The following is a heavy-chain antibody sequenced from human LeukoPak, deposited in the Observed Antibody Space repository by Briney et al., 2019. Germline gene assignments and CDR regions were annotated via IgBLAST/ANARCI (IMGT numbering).Heavy chain of an antibody. CDR1: GFSISSDDC. CDR3: VRDGGFYYTASPSSWFDP. D-gene: IGHD2-15*01. CDR2: ISNRGSP. Sequence: SETLSLTCLVSGFSISSDDCWGWIRQPPGKGLEWIGSISNRGSPCYNPSLKSRVTMSVDTPNNHFSLRLSSVTAADTAVYYCVRDGGFYYTASPSSWFDPWGQGTLVTVSS. J-gene: IGHJ5*02. V-gene: IGHV4-38-2*02.